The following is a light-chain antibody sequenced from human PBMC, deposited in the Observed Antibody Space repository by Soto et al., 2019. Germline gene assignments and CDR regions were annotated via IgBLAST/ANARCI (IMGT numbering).Light chain of an antibody. CDR2: EVS. V-gene: IGLV2-14*01. CDR1: SSDVGGYNY. CDR3: SSYTSINTRRYV. Sequence: QSDLTQPASVSGSPGQSITISCTGTSSDVGGYNYVSWYQQHPGKAPKLMIYEVSNRPSGISNRFSGSKSGNTASLTISGLQADDEADYYCSSYTSINTRRYVFGPGTKLTVL. J-gene: IGLJ1*01.